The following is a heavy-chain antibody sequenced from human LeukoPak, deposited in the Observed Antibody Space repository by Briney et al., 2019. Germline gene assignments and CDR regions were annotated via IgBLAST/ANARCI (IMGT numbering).Heavy chain of an antibody. CDR2: IKQDGSEK. Sequence: GGSLRLSCAASGFTFSGYWMSWVRQAPGKGLEWVANIKQDGSEKYYVDSVKGRFTISRDNAKNSLYLQMNSLRAEDTAVYYCARGSASHFGVVIMGYYYYYGMDVWGQGTTVTVSS. J-gene: IGHJ6*02. CDR3: ARGSASHFGVVIMGYYYYYGMDV. D-gene: IGHD3-3*01. CDR1: GFTFSGYW. V-gene: IGHV3-7*01.